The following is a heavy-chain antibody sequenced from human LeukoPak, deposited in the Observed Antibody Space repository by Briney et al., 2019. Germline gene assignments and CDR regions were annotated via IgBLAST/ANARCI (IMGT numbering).Heavy chain of an antibody. CDR2: IKQDGSDK. CDR3: ARKTVVGSYFDY. CDR1: GFTFSSYW. J-gene: IGHJ4*02. D-gene: IGHD4-23*01. V-gene: IGHV3-7*03. Sequence: GGSLRLSCAASGFTFSSYWMSWVRQAPGKGLEWVANIKQDGSDKYYVDSVKGRFTISRDNAKNSLYLQINSLRAEDAAVYYCARKTVVGSYFDYWGQGTPVTVSS.